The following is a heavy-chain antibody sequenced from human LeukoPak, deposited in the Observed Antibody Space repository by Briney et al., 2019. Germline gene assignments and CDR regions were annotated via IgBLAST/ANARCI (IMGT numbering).Heavy chain of an antibody. V-gene: IGHV1-69*04. D-gene: IGHD3-3*01. CDR3: ATDGVVIEYYYYYGMDV. CDR2: IIPILGIA. Sequence: ASVKVSCKASGGTFSSYAISWVRQAPGQGLEWMGRIIPILGIANYAQKFQGRVTITADKSTSTAYMELSRLRSDDTAVYYCATDGVVIEYYYYYGMDVWGQGTTVTVSS. CDR1: GGTFSSYA. J-gene: IGHJ6*02.